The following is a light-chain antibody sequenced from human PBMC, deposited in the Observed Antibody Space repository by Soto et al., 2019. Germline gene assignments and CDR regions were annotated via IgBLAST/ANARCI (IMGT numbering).Light chain of an antibody. CDR1: SSDVGSYNL. J-gene: IGLJ2*01. CDR3: CSYAGSSTYVV. CDR2: EGS. V-gene: IGLV2-23*01. Sequence: SSLTQPASVSGSPGQSSTISCTGTSSDVGSYNLVSWYQQHPGKAPKLMIYEGSKRPSGVSNRFSGSKSGNTASLTISGLQAEDEADYYCCSYAGSSTYVVFGGGTKLTVL.